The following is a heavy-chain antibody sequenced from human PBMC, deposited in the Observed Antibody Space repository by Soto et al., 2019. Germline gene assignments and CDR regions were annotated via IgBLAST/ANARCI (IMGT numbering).Heavy chain of an antibody. V-gene: IGHV4-30-4*01. J-gene: IGHJ5*02. CDR3: ARGRGYSYGLDP. CDR1: GVSITSGDYY. D-gene: IGHD5-18*01. Sequence: PSETLSLTCTVSGVSITSGDYYWNWIRQPPGKGLEWIGIIYYSGNTHYNPSLKSRLIISLDTSKNQFSLRLSSVTAADTAVYYCARGRGYSYGLDPWGQGTLVTVSS. CDR2: IYYSGNT.